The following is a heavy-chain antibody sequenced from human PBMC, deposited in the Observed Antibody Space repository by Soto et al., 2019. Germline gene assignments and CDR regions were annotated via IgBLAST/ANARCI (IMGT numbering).Heavy chain of an antibody. V-gene: IGHV3-23*01. CDR3: AKTGYDSSGYPIRPFDY. CDR1: GFTFSSYA. CDR2: ISGSGGST. D-gene: IGHD3-22*01. J-gene: IGHJ4*02. Sequence: GGSLRLSCAASGFTFSSYAMSWVRQAPGKGLEWVSAISGSGGSTYYADSVKGRFTNSRDNSKNTLYLQMNSLRAEDTAVYLCAKTGYDSSGYPIRPFDYWGQGTLVTVSS.